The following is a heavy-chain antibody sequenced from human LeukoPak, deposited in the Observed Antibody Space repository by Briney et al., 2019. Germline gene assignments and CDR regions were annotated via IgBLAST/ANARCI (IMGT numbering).Heavy chain of an antibody. CDR2: INHSGST. J-gene: IGHJ6*03. CDR3: ARLDYDFWSGYYGEYYYMDV. D-gene: IGHD3-3*01. Sequence: SETLSLTCAVYGGSFSGYYWSWIRQPPGKGLEWIGEINHSGSTNYNPSLKSRVTISVDTSKNQFSLKLSSVTAADTAVYYCARLDYDFWSGYYGEYYYMDVWGKGTTVTVSS. CDR1: GGSFSGYY. V-gene: IGHV4-34*01.